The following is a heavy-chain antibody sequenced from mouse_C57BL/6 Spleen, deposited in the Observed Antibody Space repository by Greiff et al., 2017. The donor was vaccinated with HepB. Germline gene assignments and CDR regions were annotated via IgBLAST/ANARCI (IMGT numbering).Heavy chain of an antibody. V-gene: IGHV14-3*01. Sequence: EVQLQESVAELVRPGASVKLSCTASGFNIKNTYMHWVKQRPEQGLEWIGRIDPANGNTKYAPKFQGKGTITADTSSNTAYLRLSSLTSEDTAIYCWARLNAAVGGWYFDVWGTGTTVTVSS. CDR3: ARLNAAVGGWYFDV. J-gene: IGHJ1*03. CDR2: IDPANGNT. CDR1: GFNIKNTY. D-gene: IGHD1-1*01.